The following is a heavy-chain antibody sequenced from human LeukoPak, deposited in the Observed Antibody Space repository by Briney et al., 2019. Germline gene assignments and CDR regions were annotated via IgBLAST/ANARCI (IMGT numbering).Heavy chain of an antibody. CDR2: IYPGDSDT. CDR1: GYSFTSYW. D-gene: IGHD3-22*01. Sequence: GESLKISCKGSGYSFTSYWIGWVRQMPGKGLEWMGIIYPGDSDTKYSPSFQGQVTISADKSISTAYLQWSSLKASDTAMYYCASAAYYYDSSGGGVADAFDIWGQGTMVTVSS. V-gene: IGHV5-51*01. CDR3: ASAAYYYDSSGGGVADAFDI. J-gene: IGHJ3*02.